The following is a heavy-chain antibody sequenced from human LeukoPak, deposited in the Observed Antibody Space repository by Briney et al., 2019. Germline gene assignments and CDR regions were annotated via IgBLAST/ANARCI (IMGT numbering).Heavy chain of an antibody. CDR1: GFTFTSYA. Sequence: GGSLRLSCAASGFTFTSYAMSWVRQAPGKGLEWVSAISGNGGATHYADSVKGRFTISRDNSKNTLHLQMNSLRAEDTALYYCAKATTAIVVDNFFDYWGQGTLVSVSS. CDR2: ISGNGGAT. CDR3: AKATTAIVVDNFFDY. J-gene: IGHJ4*02. V-gene: IGHV3-23*01. D-gene: IGHD3-22*01.